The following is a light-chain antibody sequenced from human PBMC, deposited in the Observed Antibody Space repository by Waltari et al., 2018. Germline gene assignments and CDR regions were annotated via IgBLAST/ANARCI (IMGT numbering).Light chain of an antibody. CDR1: SSDVGGYNY. CDR3: SSYTSSSTRV. V-gene: IGLV2-14*01. CDR2: DVS. Sequence: QSALTQPASASGSPGQSITISCTGTSSDVGGYNYVPWYQQHPRKAPKLMIYDVSNRPSGVSNRFAGSKSGNTASLTISGLQAEDDADYYCSSYTSSSTRVFGTGTKVTVL. J-gene: IGLJ1*01.